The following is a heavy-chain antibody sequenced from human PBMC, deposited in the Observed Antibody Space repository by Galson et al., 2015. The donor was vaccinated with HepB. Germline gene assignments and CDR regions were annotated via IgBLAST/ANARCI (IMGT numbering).Heavy chain of an antibody. J-gene: IGHJ4*02. V-gene: IGHV3-30*02. D-gene: IGHD3-22*01. CDR3: ANSWYYYDRSGYPTFDS. CDR1: GFTFSSYG. Sequence: SLRLSCAASGFTFSSYGMHWVRQAPGKGLEWVAFIRYDGSNKYYADSVKGRFTISRDNSKNTLYLQMSSLRPEDTAVYYCANSWYYYDRSGYPTFDSWGQGTLVTVSS. CDR2: IRYDGSNK.